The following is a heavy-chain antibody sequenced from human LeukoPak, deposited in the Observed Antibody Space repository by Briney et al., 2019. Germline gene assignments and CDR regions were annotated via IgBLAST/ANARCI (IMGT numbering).Heavy chain of an antibody. CDR2: IYYSGST. CDR3: ASLRGDGYNFSFDY. CDR1: GGSISSGGYY. V-gene: IGHV4-39*01. Sequence: SETLSLTCTVSGGSISSGGYYWSWIRQPPGKGLEWIGSIYYSGSTYYNPSLKSRVTISVDTSKNQFSLKLSSVTAADTAVYYCASLRGDGYNFSFDYWGQGTLVTVSS. D-gene: IGHD5-24*01. J-gene: IGHJ4*02.